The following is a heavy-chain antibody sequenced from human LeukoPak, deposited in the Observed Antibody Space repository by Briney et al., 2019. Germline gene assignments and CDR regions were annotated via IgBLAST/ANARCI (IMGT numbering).Heavy chain of an antibody. J-gene: IGHJ4*02. CDR1: GFTFSSFW. CDR3: ATRIVGTPDYLDY. D-gene: IGHD1-26*01. Sequence: GGSLRLSCAASGFTFSSFWMRWVRQAPGKGLELVANIKQDGSDKYYVDSVKGRITISRDNAKNSLYLQMNSLRAEDTAVYYCATRIVGTPDYLDYWGQGSLVTVSS. CDR2: IKQDGSDK. V-gene: IGHV3-7*01.